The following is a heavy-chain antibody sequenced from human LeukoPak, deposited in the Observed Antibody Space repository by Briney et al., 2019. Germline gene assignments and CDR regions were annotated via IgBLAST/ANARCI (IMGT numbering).Heavy chain of an antibody. CDR3: ARDTWGGNDAFDI. J-gene: IGHJ3*02. V-gene: IGHV3-53*01. D-gene: IGHD2-21*01. Sequence: GGSLRLSCAASGFTVSSNYMSWVRQAPGKGLEWVSVIYSGGSTYYTDSVKGRFTISRDNSKNTLYLQMNSLRAEDTAVYYCARDTWGGNDAFDIWGQGTMVTVSS. CDR1: GFTVSSNY. CDR2: IYSGGST.